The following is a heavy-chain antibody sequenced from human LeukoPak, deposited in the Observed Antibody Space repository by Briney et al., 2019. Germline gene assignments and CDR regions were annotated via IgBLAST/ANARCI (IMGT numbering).Heavy chain of an antibody. CDR3: TRMTTGHDY. Sequence: PETLSLTCAVSGVSFDDYYWAWVRQTPGKGLEWIGEINHSGYTNDSPSLKSRVTLSIDTSRRQFSLNLRSVTVADAGIYYCTRMTTGHDYWGQGTLVTVSS. D-gene: IGHD4-17*01. CDR2: INHSGYT. J-gene: IGHJ4*02. V-gene: IGHV4-34*01. CDR1: GVSFDDYY.